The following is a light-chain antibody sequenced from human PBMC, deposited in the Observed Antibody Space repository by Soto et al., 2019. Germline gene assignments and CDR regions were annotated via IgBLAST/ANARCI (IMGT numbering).Light chain of an antibody. V-gene: IGLV2-14*01. J-gene: IGLJ1*01. CDR3: TSYTSSSTYV. Sequence: QSALTQPPSVSGSPGQSVTISCTGTSSDVGGYNYVSWYQQHPGKAPKLLIYEVRHRPSGISNRFSGSKSGNTASLTISGLQAEDEADSYCTSYTSSSTYVFGTGTKLTVL. CDR1: SSDVGGYNY. CDR2: EVR.